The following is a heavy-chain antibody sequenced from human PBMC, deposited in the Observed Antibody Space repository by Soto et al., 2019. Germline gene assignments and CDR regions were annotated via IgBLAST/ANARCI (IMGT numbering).Heavy chain of an antibody. V-gene: IGHV1-18*01. CDR1: GYTFTSYG. CDR3: ARGIAPYYFDY. D-gene: IGHD6-13*01. J-gene: IGHJ4*02. CDR2: ISAYNGNT. Sequence: ASVKVSCKASGYTFTSYGISWVRQAPGQGLEWMGRISAYNGNTNYAQKLQGRVTMTTDTSTSTAYMELSSLRSEDTAVYYCARGIAPYYFDYWGQGTLVTVSS.